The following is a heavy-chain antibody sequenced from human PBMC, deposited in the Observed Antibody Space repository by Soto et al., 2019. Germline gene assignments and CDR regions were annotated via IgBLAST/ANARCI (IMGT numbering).Heavy chain of an antibody. CDR2: IGTAGDT. V-gene: IGHV3-13*01. CDR1: GFTFSSYD. Sequence: GSLRLSCAASGFTFSSYDMHWVRQATGKGLEWVSAIGTAGDTYYPGSVKGRFTISRENAKNSLYLQMNSLRAGDTAVYYCARVEYYYDSSGYYYRYWGQGTLVTV. J-gene: IGHJ4*02. D-gene: IGHD3-22*01. CDR3: ARVEYYYDSSGYYYRY.